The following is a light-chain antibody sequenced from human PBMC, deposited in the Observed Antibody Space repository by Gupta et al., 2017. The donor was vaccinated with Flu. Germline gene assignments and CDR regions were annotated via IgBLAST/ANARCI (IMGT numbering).Light chain of an antibody. V-gene: IGLV1-40*01. Sequence: QSVLTQPPSVSGATGPTVTIPCTGSRSNSGAGYDVRCDQPLPGTAPILLIYGNSKRPSGVPDRFAGSQSGTAASLAISGLQAEDDAYYYCQSYDSSLSVVFGGGTKLTVL. CDR1: RSNSGAGYD. CDR3: QSYDSSLSVV. J-gene: IGLJ2*01. CDR2: GNS.